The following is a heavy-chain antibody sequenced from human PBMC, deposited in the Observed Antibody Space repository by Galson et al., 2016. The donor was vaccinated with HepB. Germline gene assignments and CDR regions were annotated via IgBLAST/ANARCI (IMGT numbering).Heavy chain of an antibody. J-gene: IGHJ4*02. Sequence: SLRLSCAASGFTFSSYWMSWVRQAPGKGLEWVANIKQDGSEKYYVDSVKGRFTISRDNAKDSLYLQMNSLRAEDTAVYYCARDLLNLAAPDYWGQGTLVTVSS. CDR1: GFTFSSYW. CDR3: ARDLLNLAAPDY. V-gene: IGHV3-7*03. CDR2: IKQDGSEK. D-gene: IGHD6-13*01.